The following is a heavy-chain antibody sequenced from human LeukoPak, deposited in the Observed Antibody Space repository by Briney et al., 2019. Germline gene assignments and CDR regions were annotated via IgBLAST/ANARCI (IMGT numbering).Heavy chain of an antibody. Sequence: ASETLSLTCTVSGGSIGSYYWSWIRQPPGEGLEWIGYIYYSGSTNYNPSLKSRVTISVDASKNQFSLKLSSVTAADTAVYYCARYQADIVVVPAAIDYYYMDVWGKGTTVTVSS. D-gene: IGHD2-2*02. V-gene: IGHV4-59*08. J-gene: IGHJ6*03. CDR3: ARYQADIVVVPAAIDYYYMDV. CDR2: IYYSGST. CDR1: GGSIGSYY.